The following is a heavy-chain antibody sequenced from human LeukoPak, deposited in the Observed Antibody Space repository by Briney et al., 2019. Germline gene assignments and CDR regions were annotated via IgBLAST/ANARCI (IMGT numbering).Heavy chain of an antibody. CDR3: ASLLSVAENDY. V-gene: IGHV4-61*02. CDR1: GGSISSGSYY. J-gene: IGHJ4*02. D-gene: IGHD5-12*01. CDR2: IYTSGNT. Sequence: SQTLSLTCTVSGGSISSGSYYWSWIRQPAGKGLEWIGRIYTSGNTNYNPSLKSRVTISVDTSKNQFSLKLSSVTAADTAVYYCASLLSVAENDYWGQGTLVTVSS.